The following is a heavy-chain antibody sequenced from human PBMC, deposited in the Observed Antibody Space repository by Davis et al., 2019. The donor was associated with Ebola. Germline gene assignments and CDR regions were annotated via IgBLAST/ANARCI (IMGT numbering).Heavy chain of an antibody. Sequence: AASVKVSCKASGYTFNSYAVSWVRQAPGQGLQWMGWINFNTGSPTYAQGFTGRFVFSFDTSVSTAYLQISSLKAEDSAIYYCARSSYSWYFSGMDVWGKGTTVTVSS. D-gene: IGHD6-13*01. CDR1: GYTFNSYA. CDR3: ARSSYSWYFSGMDV. CDR2: INFNTGSP. J-gene: IGHJ6*04. V-gene: IGHV7-4-1*02.